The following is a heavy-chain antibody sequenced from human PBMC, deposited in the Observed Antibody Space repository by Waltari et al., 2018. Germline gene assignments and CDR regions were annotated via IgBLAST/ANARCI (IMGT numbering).Heavy chain of an antibody. CDR1: GFTFSSYA. CDR3: AKEESSGWPYFDY. CDR2: FSGSGGRT. V-gene: IGHV3-23*04. Sequence: EVQLVESGGGLVQPGGSLRLSCAASGFTFSSYAMSWVRQAPGKGLEWVSAFSGSGGRTSYADSVKGGFTISRDKSKNTLYLQMNSLRAEDTAVYYCAKEESSGWPYFDYWGQGTLVTVSS. J-gene: IGHJ4*02. D-gene: IGHD6-19*01.